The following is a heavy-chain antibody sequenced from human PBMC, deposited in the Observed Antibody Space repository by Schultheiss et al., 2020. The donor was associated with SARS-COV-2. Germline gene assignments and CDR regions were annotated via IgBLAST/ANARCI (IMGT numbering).Heavy chain of an antibody. V-gene: IGHV3-74*01. CDR1: GFTFSSYW. CDR3: AREDYYYYYNMDV. Sequence: GGSLRLSCAASGFTFSSYWMHWVRQAPGKGLVWVSRINSDGSSTGYADSVKGRFTISRDNAENTLYLQMHSLRAEDTAVYYCAREDYYYYYNMDVWGKGTTVTVSS. CDR2: INSDGSST. J-gene: IGHJ6*03.